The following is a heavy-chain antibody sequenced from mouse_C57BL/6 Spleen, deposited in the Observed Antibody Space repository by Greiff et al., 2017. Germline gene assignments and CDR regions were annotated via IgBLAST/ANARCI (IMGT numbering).Heavy chain of an antibody. J-gene: IGHJ2*01. CDR1: GYTFTDYY. V-gene: IGHV1-26*01. D-gene: IGHD6-1*01. CDR3: ERASYFDD. Sequence: VQLQQSGPELVKPGASVKISCKASGYTFTDYYMNWVKQSHGKSLEWIGDINPNNGGTSYNQKFKGKATLTVDKSSSTAYMELRSLTSEDSADYYCERASYFDDWGQGTTLTVSS. CDR2: INPNNGGT.